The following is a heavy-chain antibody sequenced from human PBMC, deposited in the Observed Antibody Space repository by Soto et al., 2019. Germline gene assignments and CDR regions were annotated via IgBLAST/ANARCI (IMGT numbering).Heavy chain of an antibody. CDR2: ISGGGSTT. CDR1: GFTFSSYG. V-gene: IGHV3-23*01. J-gene: IGHJ6*02. Sequence: EVQLLESGGGLVQPGGSLRLSCAASGFTFSSYGMSWVRQAPGKGLEWVSTISGGGSTTYYADSVKGRFTISRDSSKNTRNLQMNSLRAADTAVDYCETCLGNQYGSVRYYGVDYYYGMDVWGQGSTVTVSS. CDR3: ETCLGNQYGSVRYYGVDYYYGMDV. D-gene: IGHD3-10*01.